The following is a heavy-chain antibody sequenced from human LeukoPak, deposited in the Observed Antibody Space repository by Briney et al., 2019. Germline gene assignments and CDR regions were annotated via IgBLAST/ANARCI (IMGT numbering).Heavy chain of an antibody. J-gene: IGHJ6*02. CDR2: IYYSGST. D-gene: IGHD5-24*01. CDR1: GGSISSSSYY. Sequence: SETLSLTCTVSGGSISSSSYYWGWIRQPPGKGLEWIGSIYYSGSTYYNPSLKSRVTISVDTSKNQFSLKLSSVTAADTAVYYCARGVTDGYNFRYYYGMDVWGQGTTVTVSS. CDR3: ARGVTDGYNFRYYYGMDV. V-gene: IGHV4-39*07.